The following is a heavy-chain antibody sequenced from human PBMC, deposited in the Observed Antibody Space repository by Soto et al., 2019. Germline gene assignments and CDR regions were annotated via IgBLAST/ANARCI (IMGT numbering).Heavy chain of an antibody. V-gene: IGHV3-23*01. D-gene: IGHD2-15*01. CDR3: AKFIGRGSDCSGGSCYSLFDY. Sequence: GGPLRLSCAASGFTFSSYAMSWVRQAPGKGLEWVSAISGSGGSTYYADSVKGRFTISRDNSKNTLYLQMNSLRAEDTAVYYCAKFIGRGSDCSGGSCYSLFDYWGQGTLVTVSS. J-gene: IGHJ4*02. CDR1: GFTFSSYA. CDR2: ISGSGGST.